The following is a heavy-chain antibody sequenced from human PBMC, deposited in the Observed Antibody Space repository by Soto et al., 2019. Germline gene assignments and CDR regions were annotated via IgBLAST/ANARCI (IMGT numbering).Heavy chain of an antibody. CDR3: ARTRSYYHYYGMDV. J-gene: IGHJ6*02. Sequence: LGTPVLTFAFYCGSFSCYLWGWGRGPPGRGLEWIGEINHSGSTNYNPSLKSRVTISVDTSKNQFSLKLSSVTAADTAVYYCARTRSYYHYYGMDVWGQGTTVTVSS. V-gene: IGHV4-34*01. CDR2: INHSGST. CDR1: CGSFSCYL.